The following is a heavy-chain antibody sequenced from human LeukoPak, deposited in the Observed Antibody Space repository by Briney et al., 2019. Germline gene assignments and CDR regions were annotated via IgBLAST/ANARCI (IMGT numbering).Heavy chain of an antibody. Sequence: PGRSLRLSCAASGFTFSSYGMHWVRQAPGKGLEWVAVISYDGSNKYYADSVKGRFTISRDNSKNTLYLQMNSLRAEDTAVYYCVGVTVDAFDIWGQGTMVTVSS. J-gene: IGHJ3*02. V-gene: IGHV3-30*03. CDR2: ISYDGSNK. CDR1: GFTFSSYG. CDR3: VGVTVDAFDI.